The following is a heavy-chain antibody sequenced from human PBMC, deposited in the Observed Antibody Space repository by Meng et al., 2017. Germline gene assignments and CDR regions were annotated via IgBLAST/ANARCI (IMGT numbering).Heavy chain of an antibody. D-gene: IGHD4-17*01. J-gene: IGHJ2*01. CDR2: ISAYNGNT. CDR3: ARGGSRYYGDYNWYFDL. V-gene: IGHV1-18*01. CDR1: GYTFTGYG. Sequence: QAGKSGAVVTKPGASVKVSCKASGYTFTGYGISWVRQAPGQGLEWMGWISAYNGNTNYAQKLQGRVTMTTDTSTSTAYMELRSLRSDDTAVYYCARGGSRYYGDYNWYFDLWGRGTLVTVSS.